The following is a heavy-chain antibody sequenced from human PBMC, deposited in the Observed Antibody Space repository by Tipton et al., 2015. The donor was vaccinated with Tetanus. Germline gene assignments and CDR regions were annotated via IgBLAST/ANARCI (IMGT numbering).Heavy chain of an antibody. J-gene: IGHJ4*02. CDR1: GGSISSHY. CDR3: ARGVDRTKAGID. CDR2: MFDNGNT. D-gene: IGHD5-12*01. Sequence: TLSLTCTVSGGSISSHYWSWVRQPPGKGLEWIGHMFDNGNTNYNPSLKSRVTISTDTSMNQFSLKLTSATAADTAVYYCARGVDRTKAGIDWGQGTLVTVSS. V-gene: IGHV4-59*11.